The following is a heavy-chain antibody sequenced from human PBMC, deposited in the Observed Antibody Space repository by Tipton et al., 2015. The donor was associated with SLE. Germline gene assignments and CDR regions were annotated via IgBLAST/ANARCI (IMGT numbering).Heavy chain of an antibody. D-gene: IGHD3-9*01. Sequence: SLRLSCAASTFTISSNYMTWVRQAPGKGLEWVSVIYAGGSTYYADSVKGRFTISRDNSKNTLYLQMNSLRAEDTAVYYCAKGDDILTGLDYWGQGTLVTVSS. CDR3: AKGDDILTGLDY. CDR2: IYAGGST. V-gene: IGHV3-53*01. CDR1: TFTISSNY. J-gene: IGHJ4*02.